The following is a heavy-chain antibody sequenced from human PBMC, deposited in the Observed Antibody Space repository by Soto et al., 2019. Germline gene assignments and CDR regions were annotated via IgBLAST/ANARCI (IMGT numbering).Heavy chain of an antibody. V-gene: IGHV3-73*01. D-gene: IGHD3-22*01. J-gene: IGHJ4*02. CDR1: GFTFSGSA. CDR3: TRRDDRYYYDSSDDFDY. Sequence: GGSLRLSCAASGFTFSGSAMHWVRQASGKGLEWVGRIRSKANSYATAYAASVKGRFTISRDDSKNTAYLQMNSLKTEDTAVYYCTRRDDRYYYDSSDDFDYWGQGTLVTVSS. CDR2: IRSKANSYAT.